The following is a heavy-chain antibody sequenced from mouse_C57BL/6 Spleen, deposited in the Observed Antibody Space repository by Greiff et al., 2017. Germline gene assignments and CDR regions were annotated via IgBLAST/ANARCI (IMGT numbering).Heavy chain of an antibody. Sequence: QVQLQQPGAELVRPGSSVKLSCKASGYTFTSYWMDWVKQRPGQGLEWIGNIYPSDSETHYNQKFKDKDTLTVDKSSSTAYMQLSSLTSEDSAVYYCARGNDYDGRPGFAYWGQGTLVTVSA. D-gene: IGHD2-4*01. J-gene: IGHJ3*01. CDR3: ARGNDYDGRPGFAY. CDR1: GYTFTSYW. V-gene: IGHV1-61*01. CDR2: IYPSDSET.